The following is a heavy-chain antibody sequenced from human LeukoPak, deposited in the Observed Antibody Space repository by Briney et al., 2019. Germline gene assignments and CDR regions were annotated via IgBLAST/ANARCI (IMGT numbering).Heavy chain of an antibody. CDR1: GGSISSYY. CDR2: IYCSGST. CDR3: ARVLGLRSYYDSSGYSTAFDI. D-gene: IGHD3-22*01. J-gene: IGHJ3*02. V-gene: IGHV4-59*01. Sequence: PSETLSLTCTVSGGSISSYYWSWIRQPPGKGLEWIGYIYCSGSTNYNPSLKSRVTISVDTSKNQFSLKLSSVTAADTAVYYCARVLGLRSYYDSSGYSTAFDIWGQGTMVTVSS.